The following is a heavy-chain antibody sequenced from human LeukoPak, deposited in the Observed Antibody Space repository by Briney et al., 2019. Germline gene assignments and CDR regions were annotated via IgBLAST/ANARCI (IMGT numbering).Heavy chain of an antibody. D-gene: IGHD3-9*01. CDR2: IISSGSNM. V-gene: IGHV3-48*02. Sequence: GGSLRLSCAASGFSFSTYTINWVGQAPGKGLERVSSIISSGSNMYYADSVKGRFTISRDNAKNSLYLQMNSLRDEDTAVYFCARDILTGYFDYWGQGTLVTVSS. CDR3: ARDILTGYFDY. J-gene: IGHJ4*02. CDR1: GFSFSTYT.